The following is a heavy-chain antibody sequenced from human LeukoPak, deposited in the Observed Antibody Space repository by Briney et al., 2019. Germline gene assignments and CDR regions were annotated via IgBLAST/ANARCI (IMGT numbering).Heavy chain of an antibody. CDR1: GFTFSSYG. J-gene: IGHJ4*02. CDR3: AKDLKGYCSSTSCQADY. CDR2: IRYDGSNK. D-gene: IGHD2-2*01. Sequence: PGGSLRPSCAASGFTFSSYGMHWVRQAPGKGLEWVAFIRYDGSNKYYADSVKGRFTISRDNSKNTLYLQMNSLRAEDTAVYYCAKDLKGYCSSTSCQADYWGQGTLVTVSS. V-gene: IGHV3-30*02.